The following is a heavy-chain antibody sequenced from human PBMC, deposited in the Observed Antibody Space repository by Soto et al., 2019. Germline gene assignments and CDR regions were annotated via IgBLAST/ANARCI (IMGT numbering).Heavy chain of an antibody. CDR1: GFTFSSYA. J-gene: IGHJ6*02. CDR2: ISGSGGST. V-gene: IGHV3-23*01. Sequence: EVQLLESGGGLVQPGGSLRLSCAASGFTFSSYAMSWVRQAPGKGLEWVSAISGSGGSTYYADSVKGRFTLSRDNSKNTPYLQMNSLRAEDTAVYYCAKVSATVTTTGYGMDVWGQGTTVTVSS. D-gene: IGHD4-4*01. CDR3: AKVSATVTTTGYGMDV.